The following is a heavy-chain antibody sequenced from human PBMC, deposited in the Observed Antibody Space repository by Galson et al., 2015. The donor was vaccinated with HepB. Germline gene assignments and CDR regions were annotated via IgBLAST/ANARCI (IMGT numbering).Heavy chain of an antibody. J-gene: IGHJ4*02. D-gene: IGHD1-1*01. CDR2: IYSGGGT. V-gene: IGHV3-53*01. CDR3: ASGKTESPYYFDY. CDR1: GFTVSSNS. Sequence: SLRLSCAASGFTVSSNSMSWVRQAPGKGLEWVSIIYSGGGTYYADSMKGRFTISRDSSKNTLYLQMNSLRAEDTAVYYCASGKTESPYYFDYWGQGTLVTVSS.